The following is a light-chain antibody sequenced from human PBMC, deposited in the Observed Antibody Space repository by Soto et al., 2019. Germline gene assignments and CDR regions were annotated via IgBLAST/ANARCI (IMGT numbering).Light chain of an antibody. V-gene: IGKV3-11*01. CDR2: GAS. Sequence: VLTQSPATLSLSPGERATLSCRASENVRTFVDWYQQKPGQAPRLLIYGASNRATDIPARFSGSGSGTDFTLTISNLEPEDFAVYYCQQHSHWPPWTCGQGTKGDIK. CDR1: ENVRTF. CDR3: QQHSHWPPWT. J-gene: IGKJ1*01.